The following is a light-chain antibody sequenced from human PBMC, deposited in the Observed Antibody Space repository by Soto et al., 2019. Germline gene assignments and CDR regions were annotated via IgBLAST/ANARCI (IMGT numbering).Light chain of an antibody. CDR1: QDISNY. CDR2: DAS. J-gene: IGKJ4*01. CDR3: QQYDNLPPELT. Sequence: DIQMTQSPSSLSASVGDRVTITCQASQDISNYLNWYQQKPGKAPKLLIYDASNLETGVPSRFSGSGSGTDFTFTISSLQPEDIVTYYCQQYDNLPPELTFGGGTKVEIK. V-gene: IGKV1-33*01.